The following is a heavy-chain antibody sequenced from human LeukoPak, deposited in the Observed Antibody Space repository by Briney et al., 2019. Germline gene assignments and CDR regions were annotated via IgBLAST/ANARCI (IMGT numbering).Heavy chain of an antibody. CDR1: GGSIGCYN. D-gene: IGHD2-15*01. V-gene: IGHV4-59*01. Sequence: SETLSLSCTVSGGSIGCYNGSGLRQPPGKGLEWIGYIYYSGSTNYDPSLKSRVTISVDTSKNQFSLKLSAVTAADTAVYYCARAARISSGGGFDSWGQGTLVTVSS. J-gene: IGHJ4*02. CDR2: IYYSGST. CDR3: ARAARISSGGGFDS.